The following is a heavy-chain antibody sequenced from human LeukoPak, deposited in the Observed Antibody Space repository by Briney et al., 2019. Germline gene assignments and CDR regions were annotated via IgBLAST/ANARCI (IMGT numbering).Heavy chain of an antibody. D-gene: IGHD3-9*01. CDR2: IIPIFGTA. V-gene: IGHV1-69*01. CDR1: GGTFSSYA. J-gene: IGHJ4*02. CDR3: AKESLTGPLFDY. Sequence: SVKVSCKASGGTFSSYAISWVRQAPGQGLEWMGGIIPIFGTANYAQKFQGRVTITADESTSTAYVELSSLRSEDTAVYYCAKESLTGPLFDYWGQGTLVTVSS.